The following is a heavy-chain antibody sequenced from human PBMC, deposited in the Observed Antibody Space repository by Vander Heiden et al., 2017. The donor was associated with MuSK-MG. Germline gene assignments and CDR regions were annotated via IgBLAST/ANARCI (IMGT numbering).Heavy chain of an antibody. V-gene: IGHV3-15*01. D-gene: IGHD6-19*01. CDR3: TREGKVSSGWYGTFN. CDR1: AFSVNQPW. Sequence: EVQLVLSGGRLLHPGGSLRPSCAASAFSVNQPWLSSVRPAPGKGLEWVGRIKSNTAGGATNVAAPVKGRFIISKDDSKNTLYLQMNSLNTEDTAVYECTREGKVSSGWYGTFNWGQGTMVTVAS. J-gene: IGHJ3*01. CDR2: IKSNTAGGAT.